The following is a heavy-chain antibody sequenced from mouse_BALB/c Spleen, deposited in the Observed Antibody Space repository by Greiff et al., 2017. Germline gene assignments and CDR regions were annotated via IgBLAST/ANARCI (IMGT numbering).Heavy chain of an antibody. CDR2: ISSGSSTI. J-gene: IGHJ2*01. CDR1: GFTFSSFG. Sequence: EVQGVESGGGLVQPGGSRKLSCAASGFTFSSFGMHWVRQAPEKGLEWVAYISSGSSTIYYADTVKGRFTISRDNPKNTLFLQMTSLRSEDTAMYYCARSGRRYYFDYWGQGTTLTVSS. CDR3: ARSGRRYYFDY. D-gene: IGHD3-1*01. V-gene: IGHV5-17*02.